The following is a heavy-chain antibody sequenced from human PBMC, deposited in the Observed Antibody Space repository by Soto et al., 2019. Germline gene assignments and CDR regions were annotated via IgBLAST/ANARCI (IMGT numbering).Heavy chain of an antibody. Sequence: PSETLSLTSAVSGCSIRSGDYSWNWIRQPPGKGLEWIGYIYYGGNTYYTPYLQSPVTMSVAKSRYHFSLKLKSATATGPALFWCASVRREYDTSGPVDYWGQGTLVTVSS. J-gene: IGHJ4*02. D-gene: IGHD3-22*01. CDR3: ASVRREYDTSGPVDY. CDR1: GCSIRSGDYS. V-gene: IGHV4-30-2*01. CDR2: IYYGGNT.